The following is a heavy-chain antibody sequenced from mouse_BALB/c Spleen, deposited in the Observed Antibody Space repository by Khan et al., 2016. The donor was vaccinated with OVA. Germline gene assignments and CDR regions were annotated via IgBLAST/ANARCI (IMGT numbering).Heavy chain of an antibody. CDR2: IRLKSDNYAT. V-gene: IGHV6-6*02. D-gene: IGHD4-1*02. J-gene: IGHJ3*01. Sequence: VELVESGGGLVQPGGSMKLSCVASGFTFSSDWMSWVRQSPEKGLEWVAEIRLKSDNYATHYAESVKGKFTISRDDSKSRLYLQMTSLRAEDTGIYYCTQLGRSYWGQGTLVTVSA. CDR1: GFTFSSDW. CDR3: TQLGRSY.